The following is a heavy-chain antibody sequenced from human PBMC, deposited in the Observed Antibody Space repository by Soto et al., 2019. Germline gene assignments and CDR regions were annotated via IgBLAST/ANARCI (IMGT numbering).Heavy chain of an antibody. Sequence: VKVSCKASGGTFSSYAISWVRQAPGQGLEWMGGIIPIFGTANYAQKFQGRVTITVDESTSTAYMELSSLRSEDTAVYYCARDKYCSGGSCYNREGFLDYYGMDVWGQGTTVTVSS. V-gene: IGHV1-69*13. CDR2: IIPIFGTA. CDR3: ARDKYCSGGSCYNREGFLDYYGMDV. D-gene: IGHD2-15*01. CDR1: GGTFSSYA. J-gene: IGHJ6*02.